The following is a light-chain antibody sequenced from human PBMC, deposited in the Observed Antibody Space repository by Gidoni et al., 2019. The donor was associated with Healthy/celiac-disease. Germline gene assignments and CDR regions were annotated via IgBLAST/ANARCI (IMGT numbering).Light chain of an antibody. J-gene: IGLJ2*01. V-gene: IGLV2-14*03. CDR1: SSDVGGYNY. CDR3: SSYTSSSTLV. Sequence: QSALTQPAPVSGSPVQSITISCTGTSSDVGGYNYVSWYQHHPGKAPKLMIYDVSNRPSGVSNRFSGSKSGNTASLTISGLQAEDEADYYCSSYTSSSTLVFGGGTKLTVL. CDR2: DVS.